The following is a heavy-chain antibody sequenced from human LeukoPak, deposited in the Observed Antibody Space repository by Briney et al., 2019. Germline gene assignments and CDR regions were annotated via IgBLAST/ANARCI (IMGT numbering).Heavy chain of an antibody. CDR3: ARLGLYDGYTHDS. Sequence: SETLSLTCTVSGGSISSYYWSWIRQPPGKGLEWIGYIYTSGSTNYNPSLKSRVTISVDTSKNQFSLKLSSVTAADTAVYFCARLGLYDGYTHDSWGQGTLVTVSS. J-gene: IGHJ4*02. V-gene: IGHV4-4*09. CDR2: IYTSGST. CDR1: GGSISSYY. D-gene: IGHD5-24*01.